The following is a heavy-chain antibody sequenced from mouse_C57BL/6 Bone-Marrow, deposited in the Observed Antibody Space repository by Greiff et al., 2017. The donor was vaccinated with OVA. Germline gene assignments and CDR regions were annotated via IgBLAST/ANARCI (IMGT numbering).Heavy chain of an antibody. CDR1: GFSLSTFGMG. D-gene: IGHD2-1*01. CDR3: ALYYGNYGFAY. Sequence: QVTLKESGPGILQPSQTLSLTCSFSGFSLSTFGMGVSWIRQPSGKDLEWLAHIYWDDDKHYTPFLKSQLIISNDTSNNQVFLKITTVDTVDTATYYCALYYGNYGFAYWGQGTLVTVSA. J-gene: IGHJ3*01. CDR2: IYWDDDK. V-gene: IGHV8-6*01.